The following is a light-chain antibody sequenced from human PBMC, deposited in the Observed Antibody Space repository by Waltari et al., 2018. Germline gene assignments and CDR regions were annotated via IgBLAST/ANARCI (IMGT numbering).Light chain of an antibody. CDR3: QQRSNFLT. CDR2: DAS. J-gene: IGKJ4*01. CDR1: QSVSSY. Sequence: DIVLTQSPATLSLSPGERATLSCRASQSVSSYLAWYQQKPGQAPRLLIYDASNRATGIPARFSGSGSGTDFTLTISSLEPEDFAVYYCQQRSNFLTFGGGTKVEIK. V-gene: IGKV3-11*01.